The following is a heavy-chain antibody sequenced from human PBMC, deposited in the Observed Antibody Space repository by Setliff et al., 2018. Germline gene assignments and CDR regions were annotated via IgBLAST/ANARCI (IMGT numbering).Heavy chain of an antibody. CDR1: GYTFTGHY. Sequence: GASVKVSCKASGYTFTGHYIHWVRQAPGQGLEWMGWINPRTGVTNYAQKFKGRVTMTRDTSITTVYMDLSSLTSDDTAFYYCVRSGKFGMRFWFDQWGLGTLVTVSS. CDR3: VRSGKFGMRFWFDQ. D-gene: IGHD1-26*01. CDR2: INPRTGVT. V-gene: IGHV1-2*02. J-gene: IGHJ5*02.